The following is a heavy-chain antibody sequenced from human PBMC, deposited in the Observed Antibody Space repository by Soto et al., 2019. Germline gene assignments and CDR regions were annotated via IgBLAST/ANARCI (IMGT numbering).Heavy chain of an antibody. Sequence: GSLRLSCAASGFTFSSYGMHWVRQAPGKGLEWIGAILYSGDTYYSESLKSRVTMSVDTAKNQFSLKLNSVTAADTAVYYCARQGRNTKIVILRHYATDFWGQGTAVTVS. CDR3: ARQGRNTKIVILRHYATDF. CDR1: GFTFSSYG. CDR2: ILYSGDT. J-gene: IGHJ6*02. V-gene: IGHV4-59*04. D-gene: IGHD3-22*01.